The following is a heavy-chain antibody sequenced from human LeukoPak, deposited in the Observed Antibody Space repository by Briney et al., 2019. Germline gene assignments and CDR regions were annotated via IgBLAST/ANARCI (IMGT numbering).Heavy chain of an antibody. CDR3: ARGLGTGLGAFDI. D-gene: IGHD1-1*01. CDR1: GGTFSSYA. V-gene: IGHV1-69*04. CDR2: IIPILGIA. Sequence: SVTVSCKASGGTFSSYAISWVRQAPGQGLEWMGRIIPILGIANYAQKFQGRVTITADKSTSTAYMELSSLRSEDTAVYYCARGLGTGLGAFDIWGQGTMVTVSS. J-gene: IGHJ3*02.